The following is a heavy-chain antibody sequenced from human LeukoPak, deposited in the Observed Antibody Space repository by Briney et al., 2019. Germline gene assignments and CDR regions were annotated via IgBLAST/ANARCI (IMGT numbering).Heavy chain of an antibody. D-gene: IGHD1-26*01. Sequence: GGSLRLSCAASGFTFSSYAMSWVRQAPGKGLEWISAISGSGGSTYYADSVKGRFTISRDNSKNTLYLQMNSLRAEDTAVYYCAKDKAIVGATNFDYWGQGTLVTVSS. CDR2: ISGSGGST. CDR1: GFTFSSYA. J-gene: IGHJ4*02. V-gene: IGHV3-23*01. CDR3: AKDKAIVGATNFDY.